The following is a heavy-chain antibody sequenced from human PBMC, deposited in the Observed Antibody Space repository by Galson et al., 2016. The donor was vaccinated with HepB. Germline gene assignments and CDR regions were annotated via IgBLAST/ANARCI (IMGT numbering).Heavy chain of an antibody. V-gene: IGHV3-21*04. D-gene: IGHD1-26*01. Sequence: SLRLSCAASGFSFSNFAMTWVRQAPGKGLEWVSSISDTGTYIYYADSVKGRFTVSRDNAKTSLYLQMNSLRVEDTALYYCSRDQHSGSGGSYYAMDVWGQGTTVTVSS. CDR2: ISDTGTYI. CDR1: GFSFSNFA. CDR3: SRDQHSGSGGSYYAMDV. J-gene: IGHJ6*02.